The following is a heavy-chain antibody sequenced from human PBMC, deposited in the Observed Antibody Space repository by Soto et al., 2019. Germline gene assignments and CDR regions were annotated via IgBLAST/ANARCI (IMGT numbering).Heavy chain of an antibody. D-gene: IGHD6-19*01. V-gene: IGHV3-9*01. CDR2: ISWNSGSI. CDR3: AKSSASSGWTGGMDV. J-gene: IGHJ6*02. Sequence: GGSLRLSCAASGFTFDDYAMHWVRQAPGKGLEWVSGISWNSGSIGYADSVKGRFTISRDNAKNSLYLQMNSLRAEDTALYYCAKSSASSGWTGGMDVWGQGTTVTVSS. CDR1: GFTFDDYA.